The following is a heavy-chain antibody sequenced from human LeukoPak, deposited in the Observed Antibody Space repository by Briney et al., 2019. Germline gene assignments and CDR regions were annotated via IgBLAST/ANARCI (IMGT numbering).Heavy chain of an antibody. CDR1: GYSFTSYW. V-gene: IGHV5-51*01. CDR3: ARISVVRGVNNWFDP. CDR2: IYPGDSDT. D-gene: IGHD3-10*01. Sequence: GESLKISCKGSGYSFTSYWIGWVRQMPGKGLEWMGIIYPGDSDTRYSPSFQGQVTISADKSISTAYLQWSSPKASDTAMYYCARISVVRGVNNWFDPWGQGTLVTVSS. J-gene: IGHJ5*02.